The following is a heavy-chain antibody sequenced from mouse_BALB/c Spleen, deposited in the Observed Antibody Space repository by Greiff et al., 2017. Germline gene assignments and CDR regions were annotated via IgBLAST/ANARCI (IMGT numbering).Heavy chain of an antibody. D-gene: IGHD2-10*02. V-gene: IGHV1-4*02. Sequence: VQLQQSAAELARPGASVKMSCKASGYTFTSYTMHWVKQRPGQGLEWIGYINPSSGYTEYNQKFKDKTTLTADKSSSTAYMQLSSLTSEDSAVYYCAREEYGNYDAMDYWGQGTSVTVSS. CDR3: AREEYGNYDAMDY. CDR1: GYTFTSYT. J-gene: IGHJ4*01. CDR2: INPSSGYT.